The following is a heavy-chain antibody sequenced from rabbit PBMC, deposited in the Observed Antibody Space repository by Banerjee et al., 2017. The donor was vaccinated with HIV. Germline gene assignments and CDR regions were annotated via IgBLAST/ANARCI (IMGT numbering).Heavy chain of an antibody. J-gene: IGHJ4*01. V-gene: IGHV1S47*01. D-gene: IGHD2-1*01. CDR2: IDPIFGRT. CDR1: GFDFSVYG. CDR3: VRDLGYDDYSEKGYFNL. Sequence: QEQLLESGGGLVQPGGSLKLSCKASGFDFSVYGLSWVRQAPGKGLEWIGYIDPIFGRTYYASWVNGRFTISSHNAQNTLYLQLNSLTAADTATYFCVRDLGYDDYSEKGYFNLWGPGTLVTVS.